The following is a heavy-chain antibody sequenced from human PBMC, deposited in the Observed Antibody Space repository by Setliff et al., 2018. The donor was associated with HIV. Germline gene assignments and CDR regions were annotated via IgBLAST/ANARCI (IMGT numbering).Heavy chain of an antibody. CDR3: ARITVDTAMVYDY. CDR2: INPNNGGT. CDR1: GYTFTGYY. D-gene: IGHD5-18*01. Sequence: GASVKVSCKASGYTFTGYYLHWVRLAPGQGLEWMGRINPNNGGTNYAQRFQGRVTMTRDTSISTAYMELSRLRSDDTAVYYCARITVDTAMVYDYWGQGTLVTVSS. V-gene: IGHV1-2*06. J-gene: IGHJ4*02.